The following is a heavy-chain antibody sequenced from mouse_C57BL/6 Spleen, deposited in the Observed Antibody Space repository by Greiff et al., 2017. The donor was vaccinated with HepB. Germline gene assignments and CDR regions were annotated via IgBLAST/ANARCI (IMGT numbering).Heavy chain of an antibody. J-gene: IGHJ2*01. Sequence: QVQLQQSGPELVKPGASVKISCKASGYAFSSSWMNWVKQRPGKGLEWIGRIYPGDGDTNYNGKFKGKATLTADKSSSTAYMQLSSLTSEDSAVYFCARGGPHIYWGQGTTLTVSS. CDR2: IYPGDGDT. CDR1: GYAFSSSW. V-gene: IGHV1-82*01. CDR3: ARGGPHIY.